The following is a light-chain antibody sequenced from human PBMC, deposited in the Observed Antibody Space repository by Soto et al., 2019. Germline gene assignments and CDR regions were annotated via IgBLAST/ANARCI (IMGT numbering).Light chain of an antibody. CDR3: SSYAGSNNYV. Sequence: QSVLTQPPSASGSPGQSVTISCTGTSSDVGAYNYLSWYQQQPGKAPKLMIYEVSKRPSGVPDRFSGSKSGNTASLTVSGLQAEDEADYYCSSYAGSNNYVFGTGTKVTVL. CDR1: SSDVGAYNY. V-gene: IGLV2-8*01. CDR2: EVS. J-gene: IGLJ1*01.